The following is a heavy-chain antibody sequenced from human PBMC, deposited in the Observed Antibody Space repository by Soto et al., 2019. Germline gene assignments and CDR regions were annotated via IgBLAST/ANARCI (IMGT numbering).Heavy chain of an antibody. D-gene: IGHD3-22*01. CDR2: IYYSGST. CDR1: GGSISSGGYY. V-gene: IGHV4-31*03. Sequence: QVQLQESGPGLVKPSQTLSLTCTVSGGSISSGGYYWSWIRQHPGKGLEWIGYIYYSGSTYYNPSLKSRVTISVDTSKKQFSLKLSSVTAADTAVYYCASGTYYYDSSGYYSSSFDYWGQGTLVTVSS. CDR3: ASGTYYYDSSGYYSSSFDY. J-gene: IGHJ4*02.